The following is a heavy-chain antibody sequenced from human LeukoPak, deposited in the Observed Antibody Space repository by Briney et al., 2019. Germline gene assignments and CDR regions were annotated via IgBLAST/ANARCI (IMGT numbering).Heavy chain of an antibody. CDR3: AKGLAVAGHFDY. J-gene: IGHJ4*02. CDR1: GFTFRSYS. Sequence: PGGSLRLSCTASGFTFRSYSMSWVRQAPGKGLEWVSAISGSVGSKYYADSVKGRFTISRDKSKNTLYLQMNSLRAEDTAVYYCAKGLAVAGHFDYWGQGTLVTVSS. V-gene: IGHV3-23*01. D-gene: IGHD6-19*01. CDR2: ISGSVGSK.